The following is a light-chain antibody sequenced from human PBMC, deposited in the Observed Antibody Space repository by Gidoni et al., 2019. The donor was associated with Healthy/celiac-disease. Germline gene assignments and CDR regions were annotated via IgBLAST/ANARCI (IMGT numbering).Light chain of an antibody. CDR2: LNSDGSH. CDR3: QTWGTGIQ. V-gene: IGLV4-69*01. J-gene: IGLJ2*01. Sequence: QLVLTKSPSASASLGASVKLTCTLSSGHSSYAIAWHQQQPEKGPRYLMKLNSDGSHSKGDGIPDRFSGSSSGAERYLTISSLQSEDEADYYCQTWGTGIQLGGGTKLTVL. CDR1: SGHSSYA.